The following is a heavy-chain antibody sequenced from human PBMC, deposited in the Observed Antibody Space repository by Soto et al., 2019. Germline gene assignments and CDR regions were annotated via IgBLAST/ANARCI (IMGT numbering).Heavy chain of an antibody. J-gene: IGHJ5*02. V-gene: IGHV4-31*03. CDR1: GGSINSGGYY. D-gene: IGHD3-10*01. Sequence: PSETLSLTCTVSGGSINSGGYYWSWIRQHPGKGLEWIGYIYYSGVTYYNPSLKSRVTISVDTSKNQFSLNLTSVTAADTAVYYCARVPRSYYGSETNWFDPWGQGTLVTVS. CDR2: IYYSGVT. CDR3: ARVPRSYYGSETNWFDP.